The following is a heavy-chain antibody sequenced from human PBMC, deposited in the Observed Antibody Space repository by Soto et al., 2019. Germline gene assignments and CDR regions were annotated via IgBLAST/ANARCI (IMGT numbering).Heavy chain of an antibody. CDR3: ARSPRSIAAGGIDY. CDR2: IYHGGST. V-gene: IGHV4-4*02. CDR1: GGSISSSNL. D-gene: IGHD6-13*01. J-gene: IGHJ4*02. Sequence: QVQLQESGPGLVKPSGTLSLTCAVSGGSISSSNLWTWVRQPPGKGLEWIGEIYHGGSTNYNPPLKSRVTISVDKSKNQFSLRLSSVTAADTAVYYCARSPRSIAAGGIDYWGQGILVTVSS.